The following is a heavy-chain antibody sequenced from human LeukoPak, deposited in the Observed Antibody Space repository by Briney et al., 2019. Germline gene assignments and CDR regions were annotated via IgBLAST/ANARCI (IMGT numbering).Heavy chain of an antibody. CDR1: GGSISTSSNY. Sequence: SETPSLTCTVSGGSISTSSNYWAWFRQPPGKGLEWNGNIYHSGSTYCNPSLKSRLTLSAEPSKNQFALNLSPVTAADTAVYYCARGPTMTTDYWGQGTLVTVSS. D-gene: IGHD4-17*01. CDR2: IYHSGST. J-gene: IGHJ4*02. CDR3: ARGPTMTTDY. V-gene: IGHV4-39*01.